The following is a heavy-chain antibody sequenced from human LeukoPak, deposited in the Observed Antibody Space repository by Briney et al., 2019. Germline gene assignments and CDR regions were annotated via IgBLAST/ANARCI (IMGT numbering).Heavy chain of an antibody. CDR1: GGSISSSSYY. Sequence: PSETLSLTCTVSGGSISSSSYYWGWIRQPPGKGLEWIGSIYYSGSTYYNPSLKSRVTISVDTSKNQFSLKLSSVTAADTAVYYCARLVGNSSGWYNWFDPWGQGTLVTVSS. D-gene: IGHD6-19*01. CDR2: IYYSGST. V-gene: IGHV4-39*07. CDR3: ARLVGNSSGWYNWFDP. J-gene: IGHJ5*02.